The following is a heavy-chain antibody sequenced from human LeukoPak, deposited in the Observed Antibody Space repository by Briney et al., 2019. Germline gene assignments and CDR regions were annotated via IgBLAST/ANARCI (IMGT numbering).Heavy chain of an antibody. V-gene: IGHV1-18*01. CDR3: AKAMYSSSSAVD. J-gene: IGHJ4*02. D-gene: IGHD1-26*01. CDR1: GYNFNIYG. CDR2: ISASNGQT. Sequence: GASVKVSCKASGYNFNIYGMTWVRQAPGQGLEWMGWISASNGQTDYAPKFLGRVTMTTDTSTSTAYMEIRSLRSDDTATYYCAKAMYSSSSAVDWGQGTLVTVS.